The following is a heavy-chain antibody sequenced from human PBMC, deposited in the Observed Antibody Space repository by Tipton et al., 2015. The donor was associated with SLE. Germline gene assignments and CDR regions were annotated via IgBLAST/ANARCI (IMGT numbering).Heavy chain of an antibody. Sequence: TLSLTCTVSGSSFGTYHWSWIRQSPGKGLEWIGYIYSSGSTSYNPSLKSRVTISLDTSKNQFSLKLSSVTAADTAVYYCARGTRDFGVVVFDYWGQGTLVTVSS. CDR1: GSSFGTYH. CDR3: ARGTRDFGVVVFDY. V-gene: IGHV4-4*09. D-gene: IGHD3-3*01. J-gene: IGHJ4*02. CDR2: IYSSGST.